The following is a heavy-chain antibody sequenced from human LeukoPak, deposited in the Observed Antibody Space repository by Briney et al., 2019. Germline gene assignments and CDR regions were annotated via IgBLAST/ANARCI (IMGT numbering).Heavy chain of an antibody. CDR1: GGSTRSNSYY. D-gene: IGHD3-3*01. J-gene: IGHJ6*03. CDR3: GRLFYDFWSGHYYFYMDV. V-gene: IGHV4-39*01. CDR2: INYSGST. Sequence: SETLSLTCTVSGGSTRSNSYYWVWIRQPPGKELEWFRSINYSGSTYYNPCFKSPLTICVDTSNNQFSMKLSSVTAADTAVYYCGRLFYDFWSGHYYFYMDVWGKGTTVTVSS.